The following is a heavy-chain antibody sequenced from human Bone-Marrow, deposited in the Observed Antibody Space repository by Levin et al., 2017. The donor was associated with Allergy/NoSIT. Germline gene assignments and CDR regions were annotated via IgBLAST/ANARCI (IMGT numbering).Heavy chain of an antibody. Sequence: KPSETLSLTCAVSGGSISSSNWWSWVRQPPGKGLEWIGEIYHSGSTNYNPSLKSRVTISVDKSKNQFSLKLSSVTAADTAVYYCARVRGVFWSGFSGNYYYYYMDVWGKGTTVTVSS. CDR2: IYHSGST. V-gene: IGHV4-4*02. CDR3: ARVRGVFWSGFSGNYYYYYMDV. D-gene: IGHD3-3*01. J-gene: IGHJ6*03. CDR1: GGSISSSNW.